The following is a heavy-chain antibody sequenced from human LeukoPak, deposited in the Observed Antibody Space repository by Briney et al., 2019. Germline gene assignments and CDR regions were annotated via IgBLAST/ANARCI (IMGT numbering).Heavy chain of an antibody. CDR1: GFTLSSYW. CDR3: ARDLFSGTYHEDF. Sequence: GGSLRLSCVASGFTLSSYWMSWVRQAPGKGLEWVTNIKFDGSATYYVDSVKGRFTISRDDAKNSLYLQMNSLRGEDTAVYYCARDLFSGTYHEDFWGQGTLVIVSS. CDR2: IKFDGSAT. J-gene: IGHJ4*02. V-gene: IGHV3-7*01. D-gene: IGHD1-26*01.